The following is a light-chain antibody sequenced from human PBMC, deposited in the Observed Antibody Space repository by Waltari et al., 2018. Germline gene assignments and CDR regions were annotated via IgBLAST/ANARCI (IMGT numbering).Light chain of an antibody. Sequence: QSVLTQPPSVSAAPGQRVTISCSGGSSNIGNNYVSWYRQFPGTAPKLLIYEERERPSGITGRFSGSKSGTSATLDITGLQAGDEADYYCGTWDSSLSGAVFGGGTHLTVL. V-gene: IGLV1-51*02. J-gene: IGLJ7*01. CDR3: GTWDSSLSGAV. CDR1: SSNIGNNY. CDR2: EER.